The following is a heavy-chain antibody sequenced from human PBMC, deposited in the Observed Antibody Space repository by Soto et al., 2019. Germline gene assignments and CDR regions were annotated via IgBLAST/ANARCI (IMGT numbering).Heavy chain of an antibody. Sequence: GGSLRLSCAASGFTFSSYGMHWVRQAPGKGLEWVSVIYSGGSTYYADSVKGRFTISRHNSKNTLYLQMNSLRAEDTAVYYCARGGYNWNNKLDAFDIWGQGTMVTVSS. CDR3: ARGGYNWNNKLDAFDI. CDR2: IYSGGST. V-gene: IGHV3-NL1*01. CDR1: GFTFSSYG. J-gene: IGHJ3*02. D-gene: IGHD1-1*01.